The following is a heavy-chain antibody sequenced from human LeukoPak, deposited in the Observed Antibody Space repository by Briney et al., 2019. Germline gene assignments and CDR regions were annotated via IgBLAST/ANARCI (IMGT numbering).Heavy chain of an antibody. J-gene: IGHJ4*02. CDR3: ARISFRGEEEVAINGSTFDY. CDR2: LWHDESKK. V-gene: IGHV3-33*01. Sequence: GGSLRLSCVACGFTFRNYGMHWVRQAPGKGLEWVAVLWHDESKKFYADSVKGRFTISRDNSKNTLYLQMNSLRAEDTAVYYCARISFRGEEEVAINGSTFDYWGQGTLVIVSS. CDR1: GFTFRNYG. D-gene: IGHD5-24*01.